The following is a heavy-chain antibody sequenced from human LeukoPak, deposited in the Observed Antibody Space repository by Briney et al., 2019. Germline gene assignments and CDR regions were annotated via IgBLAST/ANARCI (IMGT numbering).Heavy chain of an antibody. J-gene: IGHJ3*02. D-gene: IGHD2-2*02. CDR2: INPNSGGT. CDR3: ARDRDTLGFYAFDI. Sequence: GASVKVSCKASGYTFTGQYIHWVRQAPGQGLEWMGWINPNSGGTNYAQKFQGRVTMTRDTSISTAYMELSRLRSDDTAVYYCARDRDTLGFYAFDIWGQGTMVTVSS. V-gene: IGHV1-2*02. CDR1: GYTFTGQY.